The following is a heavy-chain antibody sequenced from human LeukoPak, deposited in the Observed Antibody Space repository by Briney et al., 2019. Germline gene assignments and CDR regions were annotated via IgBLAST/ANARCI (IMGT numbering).Heavy chain of an antibody. J-gene: IGHJ4*02. D-gene: IGHD1-26*01. Sequence: GGSLRLSCAASGFTFRSYGMHWVRQAPGKGLQWVAVIWYDGSNKYYADSVKGRFTISRDNAKNTLHLQMNSLRADDTAVYYCAKGGASLFDYWGQGTLVTVSS. V-gene: IGHV3-33*03. CDR1: GFTFRSYG. CDR3: AKGGASLFDY. CDR2: IWYDGSNK.